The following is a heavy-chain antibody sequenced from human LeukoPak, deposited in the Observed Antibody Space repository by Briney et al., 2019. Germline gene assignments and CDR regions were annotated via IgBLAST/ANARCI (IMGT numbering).Heavy chain of an antibody. V-gene: IGHV3-7*01. CDR2: INQNGVEK. CDR1: GFTFTSYW. D-gene: IGHD6-13*01. Sequence: GGSLRLSCAVSGFTFTSYWMNWVRQAPGKGLEWVASINQNGVEKSSVDSVKGRFTISRDNAKNSLYLQMSSLRAEDTAVYYCARDGTAAGLYFDYWGQGTLVTVSS. CDR3: ARDGTAAGLYFDY. J-gene: IGHJ4*02.